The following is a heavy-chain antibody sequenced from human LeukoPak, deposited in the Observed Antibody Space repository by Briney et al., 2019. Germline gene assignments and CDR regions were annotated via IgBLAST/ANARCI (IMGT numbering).Heavy chain of an antibody. V-gene: IGHV3-23*01. J-gene: IGHJ4*02. CDR2: ISGSGGST. D-gene: IGHD6-6*01. CDR3: AKYPEWAARENFDY. Sequence: GGSLRLSCAASGNTFSSYGMHWVRQAPGKGLEWVSAISGSGGSTYYADSVKGRFTISRDNSKNTLYLQMNSLRAEDTAVYYCAKYPEWAARENFDYWGQGTLVTVSS. CDR1: GNTFSSYG.